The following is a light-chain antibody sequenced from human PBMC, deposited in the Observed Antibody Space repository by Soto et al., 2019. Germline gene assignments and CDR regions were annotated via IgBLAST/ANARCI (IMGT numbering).Light chain of an antibody. J-gene: IGKJ1*01. CDR2: RIS. CDR1: QSLVYSDGNTY. Sequence: DVVMTQSPLSLPATLGQPASISCKSSQSLVYSDGNTYLNWFQQRPGQSPRRLIHRISNRYSGVPDTFCGSGSASDVTPKISRVQAEDVGASYYIQDSHWLPGTFGAGTKVEIK. V-gene: IGKV2-30*01. CDR3: IQDSHWLPGT.